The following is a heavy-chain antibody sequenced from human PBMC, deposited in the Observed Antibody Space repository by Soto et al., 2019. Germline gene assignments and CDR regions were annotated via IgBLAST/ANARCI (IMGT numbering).Heavy chain of an antibody. Sequence: EVQLLESGGDLVQPGGSLRLSCAASGFTFSSYGMSWVRQAPGKGLEWVSSIGGSGSNTYYAESVKGGFTSSRDNSKNTQYLQMNGLRGDDRAVYFCAKLVGATGTQNWGQGTLVTVSS. D-gene: IGHD1-26*01. V-gene: IGHV3-23*01. J-gene: IGHJ4*02. CDR3: AKLVGATGTQN. CDR2: IGGSGSNT. CDR1: GFTFSSYG.